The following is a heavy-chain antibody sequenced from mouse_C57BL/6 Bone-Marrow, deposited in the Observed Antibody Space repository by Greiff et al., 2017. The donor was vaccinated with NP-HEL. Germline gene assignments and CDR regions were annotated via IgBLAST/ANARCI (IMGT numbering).Heavy chain of an antibody. D-gene: IGHD1-1*01. CDR3: ARHYYGSSMYYFDY. J-gene: IGHJ2*01. CDR1: GYTFTSYW. V-gene: IGHV1-55*01. CDR2: IYPGSGST. Sequence: QVQLQQSGAELVKPGASVKMSCKASGYTFTSYWITWVKQRPGQGLEWIGDIYPGSGSTNYNEKFKSKATRTVDTSSSTAYMQRSSLTSEDSAVYYCARHYYGSSMYYFDYWGQGTTLTVSS.